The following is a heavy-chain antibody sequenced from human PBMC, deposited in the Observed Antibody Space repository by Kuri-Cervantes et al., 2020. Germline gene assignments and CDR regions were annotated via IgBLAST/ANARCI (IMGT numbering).Heavy chain of an antibody. CDR1: GYTFTSYG. CDR3: VKVRRVNYYFDY. CDR2: ISAYNGNT. J-gene: IGHJ4*02. V-gene: IGHV1-18*01. Sequence: ASVKVSCKASGYTFTSYGISWVRQAPGQGLEWMGWISAYNGNTNYAQKLQGRVTMTTDTSTSTAYMELRSLRSEDTAVYYCVKVRRVNYYFDYWGQGPLVTVSS. D-gene: IGHD1-20*01.